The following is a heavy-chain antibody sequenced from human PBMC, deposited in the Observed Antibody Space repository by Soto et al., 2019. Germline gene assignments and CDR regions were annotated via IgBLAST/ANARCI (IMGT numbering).Heavy chain of an antibody. J-gene: IGHJ5*02. CDR3: AKAGGSGYCSSTSCPMAS. CDR1: GFTFSSYA. D-gene: IGHD2-2*01. CDR2: ISGSGGST. Sequence: PGGSLRLSCAASGFTFSSYAMSWVGQAPGKGLEWVSAISGSGGSTYYADSVKGRFTISRDNSKNTLYLQIHSLRAEDTAIYYCAKAGGSGYCSSTSCPMASWGQGTLVTVAS. V-gene: IGHV3-23*01.